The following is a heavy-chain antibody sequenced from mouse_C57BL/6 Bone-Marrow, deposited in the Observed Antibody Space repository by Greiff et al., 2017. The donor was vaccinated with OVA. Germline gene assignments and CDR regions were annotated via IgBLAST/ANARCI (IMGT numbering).Heavy chain of an antibody. D-gene: IGHD1-1*01. V-gene: IGHV5-6*01. Sequence: EVKVVESGGDLVKPGGSLKLSCAASGFTFSSYGMSWVRQTPDKRLEWVATISSGGSYTYYPDSVKGRFTISRDNAKNTLYLQMSSLKSEDTAMYYCARHLYYYGSSYDYAMDYWGQGTSVTVSS. CDR1: GFTFSSYG. CDR3: ARHLYYYGSSYDYAMDY. CDR2: ISSGGSYT. J-gene: IGHJ4*01.